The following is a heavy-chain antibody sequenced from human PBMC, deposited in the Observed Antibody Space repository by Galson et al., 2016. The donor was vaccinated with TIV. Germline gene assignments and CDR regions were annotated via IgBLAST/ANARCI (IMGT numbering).Heavy chain of an antibody. CDR1: GGTFSSYA. D-gene: IGHD5-18*01. J-gene: IGHJ6*02. CDR3: ASALDTSTNTAYFYYYGLDV. CDR2: IIPIFGMT. V-gene: IGHV1-69*13. Sequence: SVKVSCKASGGTFSSYAISWVRQAPGQGLEWMGGIIPIFGMTNYAQKFQGRVTITADESTSTIYMELSNLRSADTADYFCASALDTSTNTAYFYYYGLDVWGQGTTVTVSS.